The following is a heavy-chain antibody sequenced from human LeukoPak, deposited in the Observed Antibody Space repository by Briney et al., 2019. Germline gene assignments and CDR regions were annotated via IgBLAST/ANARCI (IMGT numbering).Heavy chain of an antibody. V-gene: IGHV4-59*01. CDR1: GGSISSYY. CDR3: ARAEYYFDY. CDR2: IYYSGST. J-gene: IGHJ4*02. Sequence: KSSGTLSLTCTVSGGSISSYYWSWIRQPPGKGLEWIGYIYYSGSTNYNPSLKSRVTISVDTSKNQFSLKLSSVTAADTAVYYCARAEYYFDYWGQGTLVTVSS.